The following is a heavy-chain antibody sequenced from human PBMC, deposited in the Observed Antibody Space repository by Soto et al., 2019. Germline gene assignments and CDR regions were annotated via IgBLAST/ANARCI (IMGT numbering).Heavy chain of an antibody. CDR1: GGSISSGGYY. CDR3: ARATDPYYYYYGMDV. CDR2: IYYSGST. V-gene: IGHV4-31*03. J-gene: IGHJ6*02. Sequence: SETLSLTCTVSGGSISSGGYYWSWIRQHPGKGLEWIGYIYYSGSTYYNPSLKSRVTISVDTSKNQFSLKLSSVTAADTAVYYCARATDPYYYYYGMDVWGQGTTVTVSS.